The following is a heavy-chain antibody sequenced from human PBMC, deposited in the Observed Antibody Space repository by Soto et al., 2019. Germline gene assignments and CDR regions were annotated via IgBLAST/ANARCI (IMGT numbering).Heavy chain of an antibody. CDR1: GYTFNSYG. Sequence: QVQLVQSGAEVKKPGASVKVSCKASGYTFNSYGISWVRQAPGQGLEWMGWINAYNGNTKYAPKVQGRVIMTTDTPTSTAYLGLGSLRSDDTAVYYRARGLALGGPSVSWGQGTLVTVSS. J-gene: IGHJ5*02. D-gene: IGHD3-16*01. V-gene: IGHV1-18*01. CDR2: INAYNGNT. CDR3: ARGLALGGPSVS.